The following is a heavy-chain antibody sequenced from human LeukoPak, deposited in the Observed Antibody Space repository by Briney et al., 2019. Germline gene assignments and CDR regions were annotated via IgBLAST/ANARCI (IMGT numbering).Heavy chain of an antibody. CDR3: AREGWLGYSSGWYEKYYFDY. CDR1: GYTFTSYY. Sequence: ASVKVSCKASGYTFTSYYMHLVRQAPGQGLEWMGIINPSGGSTSYAQKFQGRVTMTRDTSTSTVYMELSSLRSEDTAVYYCAREGWLGYSSGWYEKYYFDYWGQGTLVTVSS. CDR2: INPSGGST. D-gene: IGHD6-19*01. J-gene: IGHJ4*02. V-gene: IGHV1-46*01.